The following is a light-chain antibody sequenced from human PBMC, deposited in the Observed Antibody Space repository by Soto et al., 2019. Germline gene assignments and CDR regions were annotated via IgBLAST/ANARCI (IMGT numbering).Light chain of an antibody. CDR2: EDN. CDR3: QSYDATNQV. V-gene: IGLV6-57*01. CDR1: SGSIASNY. Sequence: NFMLAQPHSMSASPGKTVIISCTRSSGSIASNYVQWYQQRPGSSPTTVIYEDNQRPSGVPDRFSGSIDSSSNSASLTISGLETEDEADYFCQSYDATNQVFGGGTKLTVL. J-gene: IGLJ3*02.